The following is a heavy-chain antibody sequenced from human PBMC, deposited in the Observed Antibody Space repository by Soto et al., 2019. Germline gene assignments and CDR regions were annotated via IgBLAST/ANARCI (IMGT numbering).Heavy chain of an antibody. Sequence: SETLSLTCSVSGGSISSGGYYWIWIRQHPGKGLEWIGYIYYSGSTYYNPSLKSRVTISVDTSKNQFSLKLSSVTAADTAVYYCARGLRYCSSTSCYTRSSNWFDPWGQGTLVTVSS. D-gene: IGHD2-2*02. CDR3: ARGLRYCSSTSCYTRSSNWFDP. CDR1: GGSISSGGYY. CDR2: IYYSGST. J-gene: IGHJ5*02. V-gene: IGHV4-31*03.